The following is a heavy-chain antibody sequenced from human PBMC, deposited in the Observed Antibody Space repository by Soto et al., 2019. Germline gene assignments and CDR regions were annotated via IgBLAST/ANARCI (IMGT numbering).Heavy chain of an antibody. CDR2: ISSSSSYI. V-gene: IGHV3-21*01. Sequence: GGSLRLSCAASGFTFSSYSMNWVRQAPGKGLEWVSSISSSSSYIYYADSVKGRFSISRDNAKDSLYLQMNSLRAEDTAVYYCARDVPPFLREYGGKPFDYWGQGTLVTVSS. CDR1: GFTFSSYS. D-gene: IGHD2-15*01. CDR3: ARDVPPFLREYGGKPFDY. J-gene: IGHJ4*02.